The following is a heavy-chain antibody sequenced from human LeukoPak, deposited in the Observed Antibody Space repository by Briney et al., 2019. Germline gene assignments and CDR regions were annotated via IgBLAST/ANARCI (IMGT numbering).Heavy chain of an antibody. CDR3: ARGYDFWSGTKQDFDY. Sequence: GRSLRLSCAASGFTFSSYSMNWVRQAPGKGLEWVSSISSSSSYIYYADSVKGRFTISRDNAKNSLYLQMNSLRAEDTAVYYCARGYDFWSGTKQDFDYWGQGTLVTVSS. CDR1: GFTFSSYS. J-gene: IGHJ4*02. V-gene: IGHV3-21*01. D-gene: IGHD3-3*01. CDR2: ISSSSSYI.